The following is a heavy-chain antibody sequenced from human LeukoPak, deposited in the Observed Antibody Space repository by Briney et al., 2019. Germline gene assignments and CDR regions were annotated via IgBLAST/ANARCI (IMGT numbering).Heavy chain of an antibody. D-gene: IGHD2-15*01. CDR3: ARGYSRAAFDI. CDR1: GFNFSIYS. J-gene: IGHJ3*02. Sequence: GGSLRLSCAASGFNFSIYSMNWVRQAPGKGLEWVSFISSTGGTIYYADSVKGRFTVSRDNGKNSLLLQMNSLRAEDTALYYCARGYSRAAFDIWGQGTVVAVSS. CDR2: ISSTGGTI. V-gene: IGHV3-48*01.